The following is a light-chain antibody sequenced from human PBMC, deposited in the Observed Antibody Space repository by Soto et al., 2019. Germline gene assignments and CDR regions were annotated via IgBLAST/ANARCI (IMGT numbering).Light chain of an antibody. CDR1: HDIRND. J-gene: IGKJ1*01. V-gene: IGKV1-13*02. Sequence: LTQSPSSLSASVGDRVTITCQASHDIRNDLNWYQQKPGKAPKLLIYDASSLESGVPSRFSGSGSGTEFTLTISSLQPDDFATYYCQQYNSYSRTFGQGTKVEIK. CDR2: DAS. CDR3: QQYNSYSRT.